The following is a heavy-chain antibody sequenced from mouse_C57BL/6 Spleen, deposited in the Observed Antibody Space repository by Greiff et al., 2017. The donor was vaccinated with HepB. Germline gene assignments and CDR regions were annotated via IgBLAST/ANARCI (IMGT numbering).Heavy chain of an antibody. CDR1: GYTFTSYW. V-gene: IGHV1-53*01. CDR3: AREGAIYYDYDSWFAY. D-gene: IGHD2-4*01. CDR2: INPSNGGT. J-gene: IGHJ3*01. Sequence: QVQLQQPGPELVKPGASVKLSCKASGYTFTSYWMHWVKQRPGQGLEWIGNINPSNGGTNYNEKFKSKATLTVDKSSSTAYMQLSSLTSEDSAVYYCAREGAIYYDYDSWFAYWGQGTLVTVSA.